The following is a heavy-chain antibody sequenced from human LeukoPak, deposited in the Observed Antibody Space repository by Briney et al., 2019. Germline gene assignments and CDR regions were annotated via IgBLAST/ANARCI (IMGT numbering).Heavy chain of an antibody. J-gene: IGHJ4*02. CDR3: ARGAEYYAIWRGYAGYSDY. CDR1: GYSISNGYY. D-gene: IGHD3-3*01. CDR2: ISHRGST. Sequence: PSETLSLTCTVSGYSISNGYYWGRIRQPPGKGLEWVGSISHRGSTYYNPSLRSRITISLDRSKQKFSLKLTSVTAADTAVYFCARGAEYYAIWRGYAGYSDYWGQGISVTVSS. V-gene: IGHV4-38-2*02.